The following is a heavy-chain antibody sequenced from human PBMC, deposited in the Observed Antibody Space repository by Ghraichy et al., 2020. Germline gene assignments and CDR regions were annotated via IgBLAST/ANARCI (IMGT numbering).Heavy chain of an antibody. J-gene: IGHJ4*02. CDR2: IRYDGSNK. D-gene: IGHD1/OR15-1a*01. CDR3: AKDLTGTAGGRLDY. V-gene: IGHV3-30*02. CDR1: GFTFSSYG. Sequence: GGSLRLSCAASGFTFSSYGMHWVRQAPGKGLEWVAFIRYDGSNKYYADSVKGRFTISRDNSKNTLYLQMNSLRAEDTAVYYCAKDLTGTAGGRLDYWGQGTLVTVSS.